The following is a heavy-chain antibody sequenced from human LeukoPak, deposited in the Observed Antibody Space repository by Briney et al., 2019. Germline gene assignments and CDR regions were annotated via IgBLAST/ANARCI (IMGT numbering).Heavy chain of an antibody. D-gene: IGHD3-10*01. J-gene: IGHJ6*03. CDR3: ARLSAYYYGSFFYYYMDV. V-gene: IGHV3-7*01. Sequence: GGSLRLSCAASGFTFSSYEMNWVRQSPGKGPEWVANIKQDESETYTVDPVKGRFTISRDNAKNSVYLHMNSLRAEDTALYYCARLSAYYYGSFFYYYMDVWGKGTTVTVSS. CDR2: IKQDESET. CDR1: GFTFSSYE.